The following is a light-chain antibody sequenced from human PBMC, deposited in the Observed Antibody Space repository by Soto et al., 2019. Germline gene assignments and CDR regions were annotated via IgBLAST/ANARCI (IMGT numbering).Light chain of an antibody. Sequence: DTQRTRSPSTLYASVGDRVTITCRARETSSTWLAWYQQKPGQAHQIMIYRPSFLESGVPSRFRGSRYGTEFPLNISSLQPDDFATYYCLQYNDYSWPFGQGTKVQIQ. V-gene: IGKV1-5*01. CDR2: RPS. CDR3: LQYNDYSWP. J-gene: IGKJ1*01. CDR1: ETSSTW.